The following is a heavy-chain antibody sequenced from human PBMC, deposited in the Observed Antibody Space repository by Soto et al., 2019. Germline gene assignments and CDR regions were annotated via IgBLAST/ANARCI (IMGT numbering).Heavy chain of an antibody. CDR1: GFTFSRYG. CDR2: ISHDGSRK. Sequence: GGSLRLSCEVSGFTFSRYGMYWVRQAPGKGLEWLAVISHDGSRKHHADSVKGRFSSSRDNSKNTLYLEINNLKSEDTAVYVCVSSDSGDQLCVYWGRETLLTLSS. V-gene: IGHV3-30*03. D-gene: IGHD2-15*01. J-gene: IGHJ4*02. CDR3: VSSDSGDQLCVY.